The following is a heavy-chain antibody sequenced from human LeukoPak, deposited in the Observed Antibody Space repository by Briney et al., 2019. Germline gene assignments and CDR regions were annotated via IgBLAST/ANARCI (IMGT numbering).Heavy chain of an antibody. CDR3: ARGGDYGDYFDY. CDR2: ISSSGSTI. CDR1: GFTFSSYE. Sequence: GGSLRLSCAASGFTFSSYEMNWVRQAPGKGLEWVSYISSSGSTIYYADSVKGRFTIPRDNAKNSLYLQMNSLRAEDTAVYYCARGGDYGDYFDYWGQGTLVTVSS. D-gene: IGHD4-17*01. V-gene: IGHV3-48*03. J-gene: IGHJ4*02.